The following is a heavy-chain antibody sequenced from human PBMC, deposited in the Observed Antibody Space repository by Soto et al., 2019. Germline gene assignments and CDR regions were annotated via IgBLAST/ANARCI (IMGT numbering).Heavy chain of an antibody. V-gene: IGHV3-30-3*01. CDR3: ARELYYYGSGGMDV. J-gene: IGHJ6*02. D-gene: IGHD3-10*01. CDR1: GFTFSSYA. Sequence: GGSLRLSCAASGFTFSSYAMHWVRQAPGKGLEWVAVISYDGSNKYYADSVKGRFTISRDNSKNTLYLQMNSLRAEDTAVYYCARELYYYGSGGMDVWGQGTTVTVSS. CDR2: ISYDGSNK.